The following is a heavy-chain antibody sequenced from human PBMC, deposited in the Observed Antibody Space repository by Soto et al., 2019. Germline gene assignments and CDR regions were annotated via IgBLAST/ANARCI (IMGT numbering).Heavy chain of an antibody. D-gene: IGHD2-15*01. CDR2: ISYDGSNK. J-gene: IGHJ6*02. CDR3: ARDGVRYCSGGSCYYGMDV. CDR1: GFTFSSYA. Sequence: PGGSLRLSCAASGFTFSSYAMHWVRQAPGKGLEWVAVISYDGSNKYYADSVKGRFTISRDNSKNTLYLQMNSLRAEDTAVYYCARDGVRYCSGGSCYYGMDVWGQGTTVTVSS. V-gene: IGHV3-30-3*01.